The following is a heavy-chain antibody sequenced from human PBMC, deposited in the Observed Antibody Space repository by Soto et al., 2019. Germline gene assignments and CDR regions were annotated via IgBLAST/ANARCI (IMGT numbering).Heavy chain of an antibody. CDR3: AKLPWWLDP. J-gene: IGHJ5*02. Sequence: QVQLQESGPGLVKPSQTLSLTCTVSGGSISSGGYYWSWIRQHPGKGLEWIGYIYYSGSTYYNPSLKSRDTMLVVTYKNQISLQLSSVNASDTLLYYCAKLPWWLDPWGQGTLVTVSS. CDR2: IYYSGST. CDR1: GGSISSGGYY. V-gene: IGHV4-31*03.